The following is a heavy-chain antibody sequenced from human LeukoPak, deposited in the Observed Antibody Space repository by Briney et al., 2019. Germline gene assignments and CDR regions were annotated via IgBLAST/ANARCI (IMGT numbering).Heavy chain of an antibody. CDR1: GGSISSYY. J-gene: IGHJ5*02. Sequence: SETLSLTCTVSGGSISSYYWSWIRQPPGKGQEWIGYIYYSGSTNYNPSLKSRVTISVDTSKNQFSLKLSSVTAAYTAVYYCARDKLGYCSSTSCYRGFDPWGQGTLVTVSS. V-gene: IGHV4-59*01. CDR3: ARDKLGYCSSTSCYRGFDP. CDR2: IYYSGST. D-gene: IGHD2-2*02.